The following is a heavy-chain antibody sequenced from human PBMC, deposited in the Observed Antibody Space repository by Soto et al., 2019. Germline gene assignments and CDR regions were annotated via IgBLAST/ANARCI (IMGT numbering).Heavy chain of an antibody. J-gene: IGHJ3*01. CDR2: IYDSGNT. CDR1: GDSISSYF. Sequence: VQLQESGPGLVKPSETLSLTCSVSGDSISSYFRNWIRQPPGKGLEWIGCIYDSGNTDYNPSLKSRVTMSLSTSKTQFSLNLSSVTAADTAVYYCVSSRAAIYGDAFDVWGQGTMVTVSS. CDR3: VSSRAAIYGDAFDV. D-gene: IGHD2-2*01. V-gene: IGHV4-59*03.